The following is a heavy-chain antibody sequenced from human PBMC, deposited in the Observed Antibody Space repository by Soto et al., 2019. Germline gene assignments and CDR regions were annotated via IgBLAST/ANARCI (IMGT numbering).Heavy chain of an antibody. J-gene: IGHJ6*03. Sequence: EVQLLESGGDLVQPGGSLRLSCAASGFTFSSIAMTWVRQAPGKGLEWVSAISGSGARTYDADSVKGRFTISRDNSKNTVHPQMNRLRADDTGVYYCAKGRGSSWQHYYMDVWGRGTTVTVFS. CDR1: GFTFSSIA. V-gene: IGHV3-23*01. CDR2: ISGSGART. CDR3: AKGRGSSWQHYYMDV. D-gene: IGHD6-13*01.